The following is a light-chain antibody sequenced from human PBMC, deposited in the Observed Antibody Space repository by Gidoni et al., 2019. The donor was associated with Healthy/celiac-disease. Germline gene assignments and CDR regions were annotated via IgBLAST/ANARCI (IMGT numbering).Light chain of an antibody. Sequence: QSVLTQPPSVSGAPGQRVTISCPGSSSNSGAGYDVNWYQQLPGTAPKLLIYGNSNRPSGVPDRFSGSKSGTSASLAITGLQAEDEADYYCQSYDSSLRGVFGGGTKLTVL. J-gene: IGLJ3*02. CDR2: GNS. V-gene: IGLV1-40*01. CDR3: QSYDSSLRGV. CDR1: SSNSGAGYD.